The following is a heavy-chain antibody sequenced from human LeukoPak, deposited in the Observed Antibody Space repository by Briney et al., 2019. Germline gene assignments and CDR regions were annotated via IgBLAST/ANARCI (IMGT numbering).Heavy chain of an antibody. CDR3: ARQGDSSGYNDY. CDR2: IYYSGST. V-gene: IGHV4-39*01. D-gene: IGHD3-22*01. Sequence: SETLSLTCTVSGGSISSSSYYWGWIRQPPGKGLEWIGSIYYSGSTYYNPSLKSRVTISVDTSKNQFSLKLGSVTAADTAVYYCARQGDSSGYNDYWGQGTLVTVSS. CDR1: GGSISSSSYY. J-gene: IGHJ4*02.